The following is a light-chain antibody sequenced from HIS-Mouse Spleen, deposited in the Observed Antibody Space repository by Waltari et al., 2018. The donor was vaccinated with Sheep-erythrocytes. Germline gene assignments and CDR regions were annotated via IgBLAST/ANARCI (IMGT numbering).Light chain of an antibody. J-gene: IGLJ3*02. CDR1: ISDVGGYHY. CDR3: SSYAGSNNWV. Sequence: QSALTQPPSASGSPGPSVTISCPGTISDVGGYHYVSWYQQHPGKAPKLMIYEVSKRPSGVPDRFSGSKSGNTASLTVSGLQAEDEADYYCSSYAGSNNWVFGGGTKLTVL. V-gene: IGLV2-8*01. CDR2: EVS.